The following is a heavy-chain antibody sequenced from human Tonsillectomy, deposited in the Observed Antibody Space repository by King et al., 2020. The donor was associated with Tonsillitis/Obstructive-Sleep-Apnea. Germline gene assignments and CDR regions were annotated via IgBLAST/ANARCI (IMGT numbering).Heavy chain of an antibody. J-gene: IGHJ4*02. V-gene: IGHV4-59*01. CDR2: IYYSGST. Sequence: HVQLQESGPGLVKPSETLSLTCTVSGDSISSYYWSWIRQPPGKGLEWIGYIYYSGSTNYNPSLKSRVTISVDTSKNQFSLKLSSVTAADTAVYYCARDRGIVVAIDYWGQGTLVTVSS. CDR1: GDSISSYY. CDR3: ARDRGIVVAIDY. D-gene: IGHD1-26*01.